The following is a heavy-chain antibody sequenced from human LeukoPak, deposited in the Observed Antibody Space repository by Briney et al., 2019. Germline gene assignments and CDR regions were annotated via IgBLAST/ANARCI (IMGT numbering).Heavy chain of an antibody. D-gene: IGHD1-26*01. CDR3: ARGSGSYYPFDY. V-gene: IGHV4-59*01. CDR1: GGTISSYY. Sequence: SETLSLTCTVSGGTISSYYWSWIRQPPGKGLEWIGYIYYSGSTNYNPSLKSRVTISVDTSKNQFSLKLSSVTAADTAVYYCARGSGSYYPFDYWGQGTLVTVSS. J-gene: IGHJ4*02. CDR2: IYYSGST.